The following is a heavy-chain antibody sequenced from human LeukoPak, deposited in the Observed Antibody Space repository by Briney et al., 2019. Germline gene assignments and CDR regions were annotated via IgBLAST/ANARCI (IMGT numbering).Heavy chain of an antibody. CDR1: GFTFSTYW. V-gene: IGHV3-74*01. CDR3: ARGTYGSGPLETPVWFDP. D-gene: IGHD3-10*01. CDR2: ISSDGSIT. Sequence: GGSLRLSCAASGFTFSTYWMHWVRQAPGKGLVWVSRISSDGSITSYADSVKGRFTISRDNAKNTLYLQMNSLRAEDTAVYYCARGTYGSGPLETPVWFDPWGQGTLVTVSS. J-gene: IGHJ5*02.